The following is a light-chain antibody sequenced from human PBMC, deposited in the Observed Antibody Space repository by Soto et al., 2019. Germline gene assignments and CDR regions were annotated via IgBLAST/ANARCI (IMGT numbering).Light chain of an antibody. Sequence: AIQMTQSPSSLSASVGDRVTITCRASQAIREDLSWYQQKPGKGPTVLISAASTLESGVPLRFSGSGSGIDFTLTISSLQPEDVATYYCLHDYTFPYTFGQGTKLEIK. CDR2: AAS. CDR1: QAIRED. CDR3: LHDYTFPYT. V-gene: IGKV1-6*01. J-gene: IGKJ2*01.